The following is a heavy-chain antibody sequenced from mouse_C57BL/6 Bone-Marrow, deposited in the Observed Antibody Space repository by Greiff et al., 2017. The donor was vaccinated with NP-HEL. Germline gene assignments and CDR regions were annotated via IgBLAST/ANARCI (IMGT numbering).Heavy chain of an antibody. Sequence: EVKLMESGGGLVKPGGSLKLSCAASGFTFSSYAMSWVRQTPEKRLEWVATISDGGSYTYYPDNVKGRFTISRDNAKNNLYLQMSHLKSEDTAMYYCARRGPYFDYWGQGTTLTVSS. CDR3: ARRGPYFDY. CDR1: GFTFSSYA. J-gene: IGHJ2*01. V-gene: IGHV5-4*03. D-gene: IGHD3-3*01. CDR2: ISDGGSYT.